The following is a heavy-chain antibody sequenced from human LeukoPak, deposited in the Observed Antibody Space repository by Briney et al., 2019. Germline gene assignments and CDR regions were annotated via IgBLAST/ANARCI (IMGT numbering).Heavy chain of an antibody. CDR1: GFTFSRYG. V-gene: IGHV3-33*01. J-gene: IGHJ4*02. CDR2: ILYEGSNK. D-gene: IGHD1-26*01. Sequence: GGSLRLSCAAPGFTFSRYGMHWVRQAPGKGLEWVAVILYEGSNKAYEDSVKGRSSISRDNPKNTLYLQMNSLRAEDTAVYYWARGHIVGATSFDHWGQGTLVTVSS. CDR3: ARGHIVGATSFDH.